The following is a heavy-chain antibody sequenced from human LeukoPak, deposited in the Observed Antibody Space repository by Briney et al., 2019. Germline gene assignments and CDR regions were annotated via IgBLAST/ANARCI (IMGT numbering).Heavy chain of an antibody. J-gene: IGHJ3*02. D-gene: IGHD3-3*01. CDR1: GFTFSSYS. V-gene: IGHV3-48*01. CDR3: AAFGVVITFDAFDI. CDR2: ISSSSSTI. Sequence: GGSLRLSCAASGFTFSSYSMNWVRQAPGKGLEWVSYISSSSSTIYYADSVKGRFTISRDNAKNSLYLQMNSLRAEDTAVYYCAAFGVVITFDAFDIWGQGTMVTVSS.